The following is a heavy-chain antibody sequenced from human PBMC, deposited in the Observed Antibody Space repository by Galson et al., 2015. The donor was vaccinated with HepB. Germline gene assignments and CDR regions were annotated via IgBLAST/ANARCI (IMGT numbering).Heavy chain of an antibody. CDR3: ARNLPYYYGSGLVD. J-gene: IGHJ4*02. CDR2: INHSGST. D-gene: IGHD3-10*01. Sequence: SETLSLTCAVYGGSFSGYYWSWIRQPPGKGLEWIGEINHSGSTNYNPSLKSRVPISVDTSKNQFSLKLSSVNAADTAVYYCARNLPYYYGSGLVDWGQGTLVTVSS. V-gene: IGHV4-34*01. CDR1: GGSFSGYY.